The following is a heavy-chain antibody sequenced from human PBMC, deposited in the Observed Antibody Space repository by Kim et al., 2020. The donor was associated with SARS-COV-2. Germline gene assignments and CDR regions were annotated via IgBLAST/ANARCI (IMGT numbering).Heavy chain of an antibody. Sequence: VKGRFTISRDNDKNSLYLQMNRLRAEDTAVYYCARETRYSDYYYYGMDVWGQGTTVTVSS. D-gene: IGHD2-15*01. CDR3: ARETRYSDYYYYGMDV. J-gene: IGHJ6*02. V-gene: IGHV3-11*04.